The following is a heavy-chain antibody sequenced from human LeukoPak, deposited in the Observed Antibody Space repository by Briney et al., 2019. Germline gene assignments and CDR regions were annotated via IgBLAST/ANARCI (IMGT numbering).Heavy chain of an antibody. D-gene: IGHD2-2*01. CDR2: ISYDGSNK. CDR3: AKLKWSTSAIDY. V-gene: IGHV3-30*18. CDR1: GFTFSSYG. Sequence: GGSLRLSCAASGFTFSSYGMHWVRQAPGKGLEWVAVISYDGSNKYYADSVKGRFTISRDNSKSTLYLQMNSLRAEDTAVYYCAKLKWSTSAIDYWGQGTLVTVSS. J-gene: IGHJ4*02.